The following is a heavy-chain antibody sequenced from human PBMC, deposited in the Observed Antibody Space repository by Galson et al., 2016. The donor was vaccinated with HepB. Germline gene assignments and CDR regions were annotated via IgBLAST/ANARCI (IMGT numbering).Heavy chain of an antibody. CDR3: ARSYYHDLGTYYMDPH. CDR1: GFTLTSYG. CDR2: IWFDGSNK. V-gene: IGHV3-33*01. D-gene: IGHD3-10*01. Sequence: SLRLSCAASGFTLTSYGMHWVRQAPGKGLEWVAVIWFDGSNKYYADSVKGRFTISRDNSKNTLYLQMNSLRAEDTAVYYCARSYYHDLGTYYMDPHWGQGALVTVSS. J-gene: IGHJ4*02.